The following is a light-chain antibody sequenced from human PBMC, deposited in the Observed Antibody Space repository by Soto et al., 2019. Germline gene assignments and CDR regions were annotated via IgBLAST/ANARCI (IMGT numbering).Light chain of an antibody. CDR2: DAS. Sequence: EIVLTQSPATLSLSPGEGATLSCRASQSVSSYLAWYQQKPGQAPRLLIYDASNRATGIPARFSGSGSGTDFTLTISSLEPEDFAVYFCQQRTSWPPKYTFGRGTKLEIK. J-gene: IGKJ2*01. CDR1: QSVSSY. V-gene: IGKV3-11*01. CDR3: QQRTSWPPKYT.